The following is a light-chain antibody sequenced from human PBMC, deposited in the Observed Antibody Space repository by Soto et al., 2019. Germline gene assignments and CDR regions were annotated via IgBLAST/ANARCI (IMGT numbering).Light chain of an antibody. CDR3: QQYSDFLIS. J-gene: IGKJ3*01. V-gene: IGKV1-5*01. CDR1: QSISRS. Sequence: DIQITQSPSTLSASVGDRVTITCRSSQSISRSLAWYQQKPGKAPSLLIYDASSLEGGVPSRFSGSGFGTEFTLTTTNLQPADFATYYCQQYSDFLISFGPGTKVDI. CDR2: DAS.